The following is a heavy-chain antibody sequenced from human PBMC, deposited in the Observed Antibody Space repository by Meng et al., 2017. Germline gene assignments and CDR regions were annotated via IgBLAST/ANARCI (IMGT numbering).Heavy chain of an antibody. CDR2: ISAYNGNT. Sequence: QVPPVQSGVGVKKPGASVKVSCKASGYTFTSYGISWVRQAPGQGLEWMGWISAYNGNTNYAQKLQGRVTMTTDTSTSTAYMELRSLRSDDTAVYYCARVGLKLGPSRGSWYFDLWGRGTLVTVSS. CDR1: GYTFTSYG. D-gene: IGHD7-27*01. J-gene: IGHJ2*01. V-gene: IGHV1-18*01. CDR3: ARVGLKLGPSRGSWYFDL.